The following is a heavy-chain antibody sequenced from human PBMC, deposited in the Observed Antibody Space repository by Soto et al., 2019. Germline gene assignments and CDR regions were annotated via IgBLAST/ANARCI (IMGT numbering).Heavy chain of an antibody. V-gene: IGHV1-2*04. Sequence: ASVELCCKDSGYTFNGYYRRWVRQAPGQGLEWMGWINPNSGGTNYAQKFQGWVTMTRDTSISTAYMELSRLRSDDTAVYYCATLSEAFDYWAQGTLVTVSS. CDR3: ATLSEAFDY. CDR1: GYTFNGYY. J-gene: IGHJ4*02. CDR2: INPNSGGT. D-gene: IGHD6-19*01.